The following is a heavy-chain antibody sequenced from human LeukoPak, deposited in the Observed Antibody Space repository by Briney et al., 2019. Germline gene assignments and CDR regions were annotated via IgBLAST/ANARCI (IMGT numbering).Heavy chain of an antibody. D-gene: IGHD6-13*01. CDR3: AKWLSYSSSSEFDY. J-gene: IGHJ4*02. V-gene: IGHV3-23*01. CDR2: IGGTGRTT. CDR1: GFTFSGHG. Sequence: PGGTLRLSCAASGFTFSGHGMSWVRQAPGKGLEWVSLIGGTGRTTSYADSVKGRFTIPRDNSKNTLYLQMNRLRAEDTAIYYCAKWLSYSSSSEFDYWGQGTLVTVFS.